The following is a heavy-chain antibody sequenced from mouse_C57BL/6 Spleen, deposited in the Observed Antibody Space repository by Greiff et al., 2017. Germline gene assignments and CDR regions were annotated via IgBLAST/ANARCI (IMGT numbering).Heavy chain of an antibody. D-gene: IGHD1-1*01. J-gene: IGHJ2*01. CDR3: ARSPVGYFDY. CDR1: GYTFTDYN. V-gene: IGHV1-22*01. CDR2: INPNNGGT. Sequence: VHVKPSGPELVKPGASVKMSCKASGYTFTDYNMHWVKQSHGKSLEWIGYINPNNGGTSYNQKFKGKATLTVNKSSSTAYMELRSLTSEDSAVYYCARSPVGYFDYWGQGTTLTVSS.